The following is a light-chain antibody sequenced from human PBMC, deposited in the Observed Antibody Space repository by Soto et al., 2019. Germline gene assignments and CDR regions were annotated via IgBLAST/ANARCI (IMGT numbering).Light chain of an antibody. J-gene: IGKJ3*01. CDR3: QQSYNTPLT. V-gene: IGKV1-39*01. CDR1: QSISSS. CDR2: AAS. Sequence: DIQMTQSPSSLSASVGDRVTITCRASQSISSSLNWYQQKPGKAPKFLIYAASSLQSGVPSRFSGSGSGTDFTLTISSLQPEDFATYYCQQSYNTPLTFGPGTKVDIK.